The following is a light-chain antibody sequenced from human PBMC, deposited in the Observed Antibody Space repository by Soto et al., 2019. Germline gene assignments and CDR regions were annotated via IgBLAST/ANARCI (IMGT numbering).Light chain of an antibody. V-gene: IGKV4-1*01. J-gene: IGKJ1*01. Sequence: DIVMTQSPDSLAVSLGERATINCKSSQSLFYSSNNKDYLAWYQQKPGQPPRLLIYWASTRESGVPERFSGSGSYTDFTRTVSSLQAEEVAIYYCHQYFNTTWTFGQGTKVEIK. CDR1: QSLFYSSNNKDY. CDR2: WAS. CDR3: HQYFNTTWT.